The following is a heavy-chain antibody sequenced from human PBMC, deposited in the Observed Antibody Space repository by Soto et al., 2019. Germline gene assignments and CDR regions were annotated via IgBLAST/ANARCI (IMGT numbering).Heavy chain of an antibody. CDR3: AKSPRSGYYYWWYFDL. D-gene: IGHD3-3*01. CDR2: ISGSGGST. V-gene: IGHV3-23*01. J-gene: IGHJ2*01. Sequence: PGGSLRLSCAASGFTFSSYAMSWVRQAPGKGLEWVSAISGSGGSTYYADSVKGRFTISRDNSKNTLYLQMNSLRAEDTAVYYCAKSPRSGYYYWWYFDLWGRGTLVTVSS. CDR1: GFTFSSYA.